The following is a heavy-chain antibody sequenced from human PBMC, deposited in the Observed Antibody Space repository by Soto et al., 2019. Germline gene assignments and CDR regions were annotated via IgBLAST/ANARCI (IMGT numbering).Heavy chain of an antibody. Sequence: PXEALSISSPGTGYTLTSQLIGLLRQIHGKGLEWMGIIYPGEPDTSYSPSLQGQITVSVDKDISTAYLHWISLKTSDTAMSYCARNDYNGNSVDYWGQGTPVTVYS. CDR3: ARNDYNGNSVDY. CDR1: GYTLTSQL. J-gene: IGHJ4*02. V-gene: IGHV5-51*01. CDR2: IYPGEPDT. D-gene: IGHD4-4*01.